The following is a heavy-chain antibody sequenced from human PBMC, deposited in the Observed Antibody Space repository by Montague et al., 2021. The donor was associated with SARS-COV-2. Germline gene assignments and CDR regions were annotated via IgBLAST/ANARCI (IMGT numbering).Heavy chain of an antibody. CDR1: GGSMTDHY. Sequence: SETLSLTCNVSGGSMTDHYWAWIRQPPGKGLEWLAYINYIGGINSNASLKSRVPRSVDTSKIQFSLKLTSVTAADTAVCYCARAVSVRRAGNWFDPWGQGTLVTGSS. V-gene: IGHV4-59*11. CDR2: INYIGGI. J-gene: IGHJ5*02. CDR3: ARAVSVRRAGNWFDP. D-gene: IGHD3-10*01.